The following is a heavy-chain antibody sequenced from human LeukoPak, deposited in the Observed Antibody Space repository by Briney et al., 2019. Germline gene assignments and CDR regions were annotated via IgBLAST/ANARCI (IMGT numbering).Heavy chain of an antibody. CDR1: GFIFSTYW. Sequence: GGSLRLSCTASGFIFSTYWMNWIRQAPGKGLEWVAIIKSDGSEIEYVDSVKGRFTISRDNAKNSLYLQMNSLRAEDTAVYYCARGPTYYDFWSGYYMFYYYMDVWGKGTTVTVSS. D-gene: IGHD3-3*01. V-gene: IGHV3-7*01. CDR2: IKSDGSEI. CDR3: ARGPTYYDFWSGYYMFYYYMDV. J-gene: IGHJ6*03.